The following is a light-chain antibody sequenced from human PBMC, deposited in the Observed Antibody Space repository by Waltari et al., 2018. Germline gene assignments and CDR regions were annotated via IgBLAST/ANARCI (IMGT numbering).Light chain of an antibody. CDR3: QVWDGNNDVGV. CDR1: SIGSKS. J-gene: IGLJ3*02. CDR2: YDS. V-gene: IGLV3-21*04. Sequence: SYVLTQPPSVSVAPGETASVTCGGDSIGSKSVHWYQQKPGQAPVLVIYYDSARPSGMPERFSGSNSGDTATLTRSRVEVGDEADYYCQVWDGNNDVGVFGGGTKLTVL.